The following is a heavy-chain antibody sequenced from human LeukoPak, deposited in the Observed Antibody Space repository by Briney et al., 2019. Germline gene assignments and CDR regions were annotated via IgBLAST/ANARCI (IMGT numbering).Heavy chain of an antibody. CDR3: ARAPVISSGSAFDI. CDR2: INWNGGST. V-gene: IGHV3-20*04. J-gene: IGHJ3*02. Sequence: GVSLRLSCAASGFTFDDYGMSWVRQAPGKGLEWVSGINWNGGSTGYADSVKGRFTISRDNAKNSLYLQMNSLRAEDTAVYYCARAPVISSGSAFDIWGQGTMVTVSP. CDR1: GFTFDDYG. D-gene: IGHD3-22*01.